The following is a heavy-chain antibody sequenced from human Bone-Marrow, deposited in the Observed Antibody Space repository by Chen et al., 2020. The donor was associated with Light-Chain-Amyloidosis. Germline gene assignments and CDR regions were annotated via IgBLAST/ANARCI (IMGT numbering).Heavy chain of an antibody. Sequence: EVQLVESGGGLLQRGGSLRLSCAASGFAFSSYAMSWVRQAPGKGLEWVSTISGSVGIRYDGYSVKGRLTISRDNSKNALFLQMNSLRAEDTAVYYCAKDISYDDILPGYPADAFDIWGQGTMVTVSS. CDR1: GFAFSSYA. V-gene: IGHV3-23*04. CDR2: ISGSVGIR. D-gene: IGHD3-9*01. J-gene: IGHJ3*02. CDR3: AKDISYDDILPGYPADAFDI.